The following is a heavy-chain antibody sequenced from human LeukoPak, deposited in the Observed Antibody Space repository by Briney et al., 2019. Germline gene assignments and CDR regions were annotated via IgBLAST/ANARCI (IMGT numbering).Heavy chain of an antibody. V-gene: IGHV3-21*01. Sequence: PGGALRLSCAASLFTFSSYSMNWVRQAPGKGLEWVSSISSSSSYIYYADSVKGRFTISRDNAKNSLYLQMNSLRAEDTAVYYCARDTDYGDYVVRFFDYWGQGTLVTVSS. CDR1: LFTFSSYS. CDR3: ARDTDYGDYVVRFFDY. D-gene: IGHD4-17*01. J-gene: IGHJ4*02. CDR2: ISSSSSYI.